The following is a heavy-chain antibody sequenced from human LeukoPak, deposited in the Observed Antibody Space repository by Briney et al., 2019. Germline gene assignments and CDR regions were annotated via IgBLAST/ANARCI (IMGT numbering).Heavy chain of an antibody. CDR2: ISAYNGNT. J-gene: IGHJ3*02. CDR1: GYTFTSYG. V-gene: IGHV1-18*01. Sequence: ASVTVSCKASGYTFTSYGISWVRQAPGQGLEWMGWISAYNGNTNYAPKLQGRVTMTTDTSTSTAYMELRSLRSDDTAVYYCARDRGITIFGVVIDAFDIWGQGTMVTVSS. CDR3: ARDRGITIFGVVIDAFDI. D-gene: IGHD3-3*01.